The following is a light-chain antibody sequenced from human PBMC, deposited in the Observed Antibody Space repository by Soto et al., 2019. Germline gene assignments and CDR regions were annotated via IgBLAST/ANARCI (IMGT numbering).Light chain of an antibody. V-gene: IGKV1-5*03. J-gene: IGKJ2*01. CDR2: KAS. Sequence: DIQMTQSPSTLSASLGDRVTITCLASQSISSWLAWYQQKPGKAPKLLIYKASSLESGVPSRFSGSGCGTEFTLTISSLQPDDFATYYCQQYNSYSYTFGQGTKLEIK. CDR3: QQYNSYSYT. CDR1: QSISSW.